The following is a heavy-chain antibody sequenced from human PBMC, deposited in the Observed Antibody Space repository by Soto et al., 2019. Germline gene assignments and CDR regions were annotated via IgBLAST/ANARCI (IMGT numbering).Heavy chain of an antibody. D-gene: IGHD4-4*01. V-gene: IGHV2-5*02. CDR3: AHNQQSSDYFDY. CDR2: IYWDDGK. CDR1: GFSLSTSGVG. Sequence: QITLKESGPTLVKPTQTLTMTCTFSGFSLSTSGVGVDWIRQPPGKALQWLALIYWDDGKRYSPSLKSSLTITKNTSNIQVVLTMTNMDPVDTATYYIAHNQQSSDYFDYWGQGTLVTVSS. J-gene: IGHJ4*02.